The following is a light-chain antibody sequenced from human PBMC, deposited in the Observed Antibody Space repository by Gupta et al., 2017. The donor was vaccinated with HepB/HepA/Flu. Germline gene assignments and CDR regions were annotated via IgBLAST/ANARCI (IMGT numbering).Light chain of an antibody. CDR3: VQGTHWLT. J-gene: IGKJ4*01. CDR2: QVS. CDR1: QSLVFSDGNTF. Sequence: DVVLTQSPLSLPVTLGQPASISCRSSQSLVFSDGNTFLHWLQQRPGQSPRRLLYQVSKRDSGVTGRFSGSGGGNDFTLRISRVEGEDVVIYYCVQGTHWLTFGGGTKVEIK. V-gene: IGKV2-30*01.